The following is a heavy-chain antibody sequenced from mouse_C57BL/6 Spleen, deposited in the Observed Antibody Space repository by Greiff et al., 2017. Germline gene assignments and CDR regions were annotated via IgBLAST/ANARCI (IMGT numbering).Heavy chain of an antibody. V-gene: IGHV1-64*01. Sequence: QVHVKQPGAELVKPGASVKLSCKASGYTFTSYWMHWVKQRPGQGLEWIGMIHPNSGSTNYNEKFKSKATLTVDKSSITAYMQLSSLTSEDSAVYYCARGQIYDGYLYAMDYGGQGTSVTVSS. CDR2: IHPNSGST. J-gene: IGHJ4*01. CDR1: GYTFTSYW. D-gene: IGHD2-3*01. CDR3: ARGQIYDGYLYAMDY.